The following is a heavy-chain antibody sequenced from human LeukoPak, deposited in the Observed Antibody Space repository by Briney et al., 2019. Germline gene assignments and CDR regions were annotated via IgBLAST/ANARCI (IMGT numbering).Heavy chain of an antibody. CDR1: GGTFSSYA. CDR3: ARDGVVIRGAFTLSYNAMDV. Sequence: GASVKVSCKASGGTFSSYAISWVRQAPGQGLEWMGRINTYNGDTDYAQNVRGRVIMTTDTSTSTGYMELRSLRSDDTAVYYCARDGVVIRGAFTLSYNAMDVWGQGTTVAVSS. CDR2: INTYNGDT. D-gene: IGHD2-2*01. J-gene: IGHJ6*02. V-gene: IGHV1-18*01.